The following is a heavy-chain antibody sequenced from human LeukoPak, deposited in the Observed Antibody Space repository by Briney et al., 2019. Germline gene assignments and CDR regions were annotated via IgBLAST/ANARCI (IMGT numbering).Heavy chain of an antibody. CDR1: GFTFSDAW. CDR2: IQSKSSGGTA. J-gene: IGHJ4*02. V-gene: IGHV3-15*01. CDR3: ATPPD. Sequence: GGSLRLSCAASGFTFSDAWMTWVRQAPGKGLEWVGRIQSKSSGGTADYAAPVKGRFTISRDDSKNMLYLQMNSLKVEDTAIYYCATPPDWGQGTLVAVSS.